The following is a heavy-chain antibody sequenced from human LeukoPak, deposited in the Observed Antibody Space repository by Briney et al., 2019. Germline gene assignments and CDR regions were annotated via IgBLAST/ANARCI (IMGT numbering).Heavy chain of an antibody. CDR2: ISAYNGNT. CDR1: GYTFTSYG. CDR3: ARERVLVVVAATQGPHHWFDP. J-gene: IGHJ5*02. V-gene: IGHV1-18*01. Sequence: ASVKVSCKASGYTFTSYGISWVRQAPGQGLEWMGWISAYNGNTNYAQKLQGRVTMTTDTSTSTAYMELRSLRSDDTAVYYCARERVLVVVAATQGPHHWFDPWGQGTLVTVSS. D-gene: IGHD2-15*01.